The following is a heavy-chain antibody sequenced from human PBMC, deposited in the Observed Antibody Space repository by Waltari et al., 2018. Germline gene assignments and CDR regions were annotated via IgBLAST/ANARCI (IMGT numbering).Heavy chain of an antibody. Sequence: QVQLQESGPGLVKASETLSLTCTVTGGSISSGGYYWSWIRQHPGKGLEWIGYIYYTGSTDYNPSLKSRVSMSVETSTNQFSLKLSSVTAADTAVYYCATNHYGTGKGWFDPWGQGTPVTVSS. D-gene: IGHD3-10*01. CDR3: ATNHYGTGKGWFDP. V-gene: IGHV4-31*03. CDR2: IYYTGST. J-gene: IGHJ5*02. CDR1: GGSISSGGYY.